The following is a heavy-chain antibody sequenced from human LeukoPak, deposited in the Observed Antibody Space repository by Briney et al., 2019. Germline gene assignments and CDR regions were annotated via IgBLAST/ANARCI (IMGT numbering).Heavy chain of an antibody. Sequence: SETLSLTCAVSGGSISSYYWTWIRQPPGKGLEWVGYIQNSAIYRAKIKSSPSLQSRISLSIDTSKNQVSLTVNSVTAADTAVYYCARLSSTLYYSMDVWGPGTAVTVSS. J-gene: IGHJ6*02. V-gene: IGHV4-59*08. CDR3: ARLSSTLYYSMDV. CDR2: IQNSAIYRAKI. CDR1: GGSISSYY. D-gene: IGHD6-6*01.